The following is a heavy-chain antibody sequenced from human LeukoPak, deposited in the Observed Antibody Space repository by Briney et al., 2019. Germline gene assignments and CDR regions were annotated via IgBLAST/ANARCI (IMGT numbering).Heavy chain of an antibody. CDR2: IKQDGSEK. V-gene: IGHV3-7*01. Sequence: PGGSLRLSCAASGFTFSSYWMSWVRQAPGKGLEWVANIKQDGSEKYYVDSVKGRFTISRDNAKNSLYLQMNSLRAEDTAVYYCARDRIQLWLYYYYYMDVWGKGTTVTISS. D-gene: IGHD5-18*01. CDR1: GFTFSSYW. J-gene: IGHJ6*03. CDR3: ARDRIQLWLYYYYYMDV.